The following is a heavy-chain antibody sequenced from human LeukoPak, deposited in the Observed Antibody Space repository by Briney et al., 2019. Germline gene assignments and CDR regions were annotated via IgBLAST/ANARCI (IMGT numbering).Heavy chain of an antibody. D-gene: IGHD1-26*01. CDR3: AREEGATTDAN. CDR2: VYDTGGT. CDR1: GFSISSGYY. J-gene: IGHJ4*02. V-gene: IGHV4-38-2*02. Sequence: SETLSLTCTVSGFSISSGYYWAWIRQPPGKGLEWIGSVYDTGGTYYNPSLKSRVTISVDTSRNQFSLRLSSVTAADTAVYFCAREEGATTDANWGQGTLVLVSS.